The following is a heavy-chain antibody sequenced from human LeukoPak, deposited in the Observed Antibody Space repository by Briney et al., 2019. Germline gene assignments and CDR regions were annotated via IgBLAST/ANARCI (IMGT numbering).Heavy chain of an antibody. CDR2: INSDGSST. V-gene: IGHV3-74*01. CDR1: GFTFSSYW. D-gene: IGHD2-2*01. Sequence: GGSLRLSCAASGFTFSSYWMHWVRQAPGKGLVWVSRINSDGSSTSYADSVKGRFTISRDNSKNTLYLQMNSLRAEDTAVYYCARDRVVVPAAIDYGMDVWGQGTTVTVSS. CDR3: ARDRVVVPAAIDYGMDV. J-gene: IGHJ6*02.